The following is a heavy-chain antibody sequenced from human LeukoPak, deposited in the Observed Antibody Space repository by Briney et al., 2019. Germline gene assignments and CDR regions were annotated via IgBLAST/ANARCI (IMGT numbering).Heavy chain of an antibody. CDR3: AKDGPSYYFDY. CDR2: ISGSGGST. J-gene: IGHJ4*02. Sequence: GGSLRLSCAASTFIFSDYAMTWVRQAPGKGLEWVSAISGSGGSTYYADSVKGRFTISRDNSKNTLYLQMNSLRAEDTAVYYCAKDGPSYYFDYWGQGTLVTVSS. CDR1: TFIFSDYA. V-gene: IGHV3-23*01. D-gene: IGHD3/OR15-3a*01.